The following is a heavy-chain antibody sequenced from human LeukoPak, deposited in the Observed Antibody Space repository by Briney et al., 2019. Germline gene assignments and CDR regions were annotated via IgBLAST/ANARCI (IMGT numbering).Heavy chain of an antibody. D-gene: IGHD3-22*01. CDR2: ISGSGDNT. CDR3: AKGSYYDSSGSFYFDY. V-gene: IGHV3-23*01. Sequence: GGSLRLPCAASGFTFSSYAMSWVRQAPGKGLEWVSGISGSGDNTYYADSVKGRFTISRGNSKNTLYVQVNSLGTEDTAAYYCAKGSYYDSSGSFYFDYWGQGTLVTVSS. CDR1: GFTFSSYA. J-gene: IGHJ4*02.